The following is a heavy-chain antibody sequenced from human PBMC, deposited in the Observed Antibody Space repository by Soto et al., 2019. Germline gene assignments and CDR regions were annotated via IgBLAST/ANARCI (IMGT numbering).Heavy chain of an antibody. V-gene: IGHV1-69*13. CDR3: ASSSSSTDFDY. D-gene: IGHD6-6*01. J-gene: IGHJ4*02. CDR2: IIPIFGTA. CDR1: GGTFSSYA. Sequence: VASVKVSCKASGGTFSSYAISWVRQAPGQGLEWMGGIIPIFGTANYAQKFQGRVTITADESTSTAYMELSSLRSEDTAVYYCASSSSSTDFDYWGQGTLVTVSS.